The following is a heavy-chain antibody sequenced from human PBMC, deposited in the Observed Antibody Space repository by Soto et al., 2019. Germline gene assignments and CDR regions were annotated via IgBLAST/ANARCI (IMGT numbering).Heavy chain of an antibody. CDR3: ASCSGGSYYHPSVYYYHGMDV. V-gene: IGHV1-69*13. D-gene: IGHD2-15*01. Sequence: SVKVSCKASGGTFSSYAISWLRQAPGQGLEWMGGIIPIFGTANYAQKFQGRVTITADESTSTAYMELSSLRSEDTAVYYCASCSGGSYYHPSVYYYHGMDVWG. CDR2: IIPIFGTA. J-gene: IGHJ6*02. CDR1: GGTFSSYA.